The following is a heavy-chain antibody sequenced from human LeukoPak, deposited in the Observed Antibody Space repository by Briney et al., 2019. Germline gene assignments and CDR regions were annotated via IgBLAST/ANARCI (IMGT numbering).Heavy chain of an antibody. V-gene: IGHV1-18*01. CDR1: GGTFSSYA. Sequence: ASVKVSCKASGGTFSSYAISWVRQAPGQGLEWTAWISPYSGDTNNAHKFQGRVTLTTDTSTRTAYMELRSLTSDDTAMYYCAREEMGTTDNWGQGTLVTVSS. J-gene: IGHJ4*02. D-gene: IGHD7-27*01. CDR3: AREEMGTTDN. CDR2: ISPYSGDT.